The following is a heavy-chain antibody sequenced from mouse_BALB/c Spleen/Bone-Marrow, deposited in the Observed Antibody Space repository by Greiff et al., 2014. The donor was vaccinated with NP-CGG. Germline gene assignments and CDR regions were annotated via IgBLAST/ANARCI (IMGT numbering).Heavy chain of an antibody. V-gene: IGHV14-3*02. Sequence: VQLQQSGAELVKPGASVKLSCTASGFSIKDTYMHWVKQRPEQGLEWIGRIDPANVNTKYDPKFQGKATITADTSSNTAYLQLSSLTSEDTAVYYCASYVYGYYFDYWGQGTTLTVSS. J-gene: IGHJ2*01. D-gene: IGHD1-1*01. CDR1: GFSIKDTY. CDR3: ASYVYGYYFDY. CDR2: IDPANVNT.